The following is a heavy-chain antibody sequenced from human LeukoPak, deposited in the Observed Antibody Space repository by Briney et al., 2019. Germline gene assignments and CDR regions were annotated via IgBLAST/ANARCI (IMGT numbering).Heavy chain of an antibody. J-gene: IGHJ4*02. CDR1: GGSISSSSYY. CDR2: IYYSGST. V-gene: IGHV4-39*07. D-gene: IGHD3-10*01. CDR3: ARPRVRGVIIRGFDY. Sequence: SETLSLTCTVSGGSISSSSYYWGWIRQPPGKGLEWIGSIYYSGSTYYNPSLKSRVTISVDTSKNQFSLKLSSVTAADTAVYYCARPRVRGVIIRGFDYWGQGTLVTVSS.